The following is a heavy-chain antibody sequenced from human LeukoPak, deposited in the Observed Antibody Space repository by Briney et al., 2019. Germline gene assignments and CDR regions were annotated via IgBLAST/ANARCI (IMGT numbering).Heavy chain of an antibody. V-gene: IGHV3-30*18. CDR3: AKDIYKRQQLVWGTDV. J-gene: IGHJ6*02. CDR2: ISYDGSNK. Sequence: GGSLRLSCAASGFTSSSYGMHWVRQAPGKGLEWVAVISYDGSNKYYADSVKGRFTISRDNSRNSLYLQMNSLRTEDTALYYCAKDIYKRQQLVWGTDVWGQGTTVTVSS. CDR1: GFTSSSYG. D-gene: IGHD6-13*01.